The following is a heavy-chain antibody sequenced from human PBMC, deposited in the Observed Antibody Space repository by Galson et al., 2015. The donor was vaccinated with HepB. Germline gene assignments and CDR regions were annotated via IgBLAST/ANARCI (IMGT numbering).Heavy chain of an antibody. D-gene: IGHD1-1*01. Sequence: SVKVSCKASGYTFTSFGINWVRQAPGQGLEWMGWISGFDGNTKYAQKLQGRVTMTTDTSTSTAYMEMRSLRPDDTAVYYCARSGESINEQNWFDPWRQGTLVTVSS. CDR3: ARSGESINEQNWFDP. J-gene: IGHJ5*02. CDR1: GYTFTSFG. V-gene: IGHV1-18*01. CDR2: ISGFDGNT.